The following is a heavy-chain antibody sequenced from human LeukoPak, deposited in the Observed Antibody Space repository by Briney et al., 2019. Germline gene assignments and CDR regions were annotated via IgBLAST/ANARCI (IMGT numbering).Heavy chain of an antibody. CDR2: ISYDGSNK. J-gene: IGHJ4*02. CDR1: GFTFSSYG. V-gene: IGHV3-30*03. Sequence: GGSLRLSCAASGFTFSSYGMHWVRQAPGKGLEWVAVISYDGSNKYYADSVKGRFTISRDNSKNTLYLQMNNLRVEDTALYYCARDPPHGDYWGQGTLVTVSS. D-gene: IGHD1-26*01. CDR3: ARDPPHGDY.